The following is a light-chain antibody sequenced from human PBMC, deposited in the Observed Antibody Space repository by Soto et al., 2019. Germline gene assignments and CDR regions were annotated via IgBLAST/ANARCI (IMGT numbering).Light chain of an antibody. CDR2: AAS. Sequence: DIQLTQSPSFLSASVGDRVTITCRASQGISSYLSWYQQKPGKAPKLLIYAASTLQSGVPSRFSGSGSGTEFTLIISSLQPDDFATYYCQHYNSYSEAFGQGTKVDIK. CDR3: QHYNSYSEA. V-gene: IGKV1-9*01. CDR1: QGISSY. J-gene: IGKJ1*01.